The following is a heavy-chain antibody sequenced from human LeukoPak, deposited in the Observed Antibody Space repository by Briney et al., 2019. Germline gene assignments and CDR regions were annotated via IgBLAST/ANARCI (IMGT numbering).Heavy chain of an antibody. CDR1: GYTFTGYY. V-gene: IGHV1-2*02. CDR2: INPNSGGT. Sequence: ASVTVSCKASGYTFTGYYIHWVRQAPGQGLEWMGWINPNSGGTNYAQKFQGRVTMTRDTSISTAYMELSRLRSDDTAVYYCAGDAGYSGYGPSNWFDPWGQGTLVTVSS. J-gene: IGHJ5*02. D-gene: IGHD5-12*01. CDR3: AGDAGYSGYGPSNWFDP.